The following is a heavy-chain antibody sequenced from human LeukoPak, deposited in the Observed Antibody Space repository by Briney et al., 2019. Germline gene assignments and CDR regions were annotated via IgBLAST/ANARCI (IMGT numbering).Heavy chain of an antibody. CDR3: ARGLMYSSGWYAFDFDY. Sequence: ASVKVSCKASGYTFTSYGISWVRQAPGQGLEWMGWINSYNGNTNYAQKLQGRVTMTTDTSPSTAYMELRSVRSDDPAVYYCARGLMYSSGWYAFDFDYWGQGTLVTVSS. CDR1: GYTFTSYG. J-gene: IGHJ4*02. D-gene: IGHD6-19*01. V-gene: IGHV1-18*01. CDR2: INSYNGNT.